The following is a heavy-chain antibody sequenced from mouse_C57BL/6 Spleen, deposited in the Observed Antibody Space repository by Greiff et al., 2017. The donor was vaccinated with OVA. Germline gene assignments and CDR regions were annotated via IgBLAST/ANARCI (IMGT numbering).Heavy chain of an antibody. V-gene: IGHV5-17*01. CDR1: GFTFSDYG. CDR2: ISSGSSTI. Sequence: EVHLVESGGGLVKPGGSLKLSCAASGFTFSDYGMHWVRQAPEKGLEWVAYISSGSSTIYYADTVKGRFTISRDNAKNTLFLQMTSLRSEDTAMYYCARGGIYYPDYWGQGTTLTVSS. CDR3: ARGGIYYPDY. J-gene: IGHJ2*01.